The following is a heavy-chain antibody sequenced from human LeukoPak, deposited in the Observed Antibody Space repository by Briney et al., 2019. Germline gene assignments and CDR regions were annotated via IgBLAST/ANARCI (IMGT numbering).Heavy chain of an antibody. V-gene: IGHV3-7*01. CDR2: IKQDGSEK. CDR3: ARYRSLPGTQWLVLGYHYYYYMDV. Sequence: GGSLRLSCAASGFTFSSYWMSWVRQAPGKGLEWVANIKQDGSEKYYVDSVKGRFTISRDNAKNSLYLQMNSLRAEDTAVYYCARYRSLPGTQWLVLGYHYYYYMDVWGKGTTVTVSS. CDR1: GFTFSSYW. D-gene: IGHD6-19*01. J-gene: IGHJ6*03.